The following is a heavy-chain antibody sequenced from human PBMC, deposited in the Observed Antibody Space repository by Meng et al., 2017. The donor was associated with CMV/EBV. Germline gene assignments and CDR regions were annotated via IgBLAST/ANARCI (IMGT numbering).Heavy chain of an antibody. CDR1: GFTFSSYW. Sequence: GGSLRLSCAASGFTFSSYWMHWVRQAPGKGLVWVSRINSDGSSTSYADSVKGRFTISRDNAKNTLYLQMNSLRAEDTAVYYCARTGVLSRGKVVWFDPWGQGTLVTVSS. CDR3: ARTGVLSRGKVVWFDP. D-gene: IGHD1-14*01. V-gene: IGHV3-74*01. J-gene: IGHJ5*02. CDR2: INSDGSST.